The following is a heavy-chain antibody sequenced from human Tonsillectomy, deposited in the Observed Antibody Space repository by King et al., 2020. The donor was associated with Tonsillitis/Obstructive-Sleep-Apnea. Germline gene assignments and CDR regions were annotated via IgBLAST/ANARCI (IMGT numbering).Heavy chain of an antibody. Sequence: VQLQQWGAGLLKPSETLSLTCAVYGGSFRGYYWSWIRQPPGKGLEWIGEINHSGSTNYNPSLKSRVTISVDTSKNQFSLKLSSVTAADTAVYYCARGPGVVVPAAIRRKYNWFDPWGQGTLVTVSS. CDR1: GGSFRGYY. CDR3: ARGPGVVVPAAIRRKYNWFDP. J-gene: IGHJ5*02. D-gene: IGHD2-2*02. CDR2: INHSGST. V-gene: IGHV4-34*01.